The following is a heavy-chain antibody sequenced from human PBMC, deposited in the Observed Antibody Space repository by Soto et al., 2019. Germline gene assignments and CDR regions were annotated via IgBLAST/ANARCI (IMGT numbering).Heavy chain of an antibody. CDR1: GGSISSYY. V-gene: IGHV4-4*07. CDR3: ARDLSLGYCSSTSCPTVFDY. Sequence: QVQLQESGPGLVKPSETLSLTCTVSGGSISSYYWSWIRQPAGKGLEWIGRIYTSGSTNYNPSLKSRVTISVDTSKNQFSLKLSSVTAADTAVYYCARDLSLGYCSSTSCPTVFDYWGQGTLVNVSS. CDR2: IYTSGST. D-gene: IGHD2-2*01. J-gene: IGHJ4*02.